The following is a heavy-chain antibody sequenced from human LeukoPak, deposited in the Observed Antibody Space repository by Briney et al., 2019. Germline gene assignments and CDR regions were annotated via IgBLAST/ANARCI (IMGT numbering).Heavy chain of an antibody. D-gene: IGHD3-22*01. CDR1: GYTFTSNY. CDR3: ARASKEYYYDSSGYYFDY. V-gene: IGHV1-46*01. CDR2: INPSGGST. J-gene: IGHJ4*02. Sequence: ASVKVSCKASGYTFTSNYIHWVRQAPGQGLEWMGIINPSGGSTSYAQKFQGRVTMTRDTSTSTVYMELSSLRSEDTAVYYCARASKEYYYDSSGYYFDYWGQGTLITVSS.